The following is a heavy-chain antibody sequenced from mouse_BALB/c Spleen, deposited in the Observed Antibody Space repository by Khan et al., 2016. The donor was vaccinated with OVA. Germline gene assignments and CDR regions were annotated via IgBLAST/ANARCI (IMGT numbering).Heavy chain of an antibody. J-gene: IGHJ3*01. Sequence: QVHVKQSGAELVRPGASVKLSCEASGYTFTSYWMNWVKQSPEQGLEWIGRIDPYDSETHYNQNFKDKAILTVDKSSSTDYMQLSSLTSEDSAVYFCARNPFAYWGQGTLVTVSA. CDR2: IDPYDSET. CDR1: GYTFTSYW. V-gene: IGHV1-52*01. CDR3: ARNPFAY.